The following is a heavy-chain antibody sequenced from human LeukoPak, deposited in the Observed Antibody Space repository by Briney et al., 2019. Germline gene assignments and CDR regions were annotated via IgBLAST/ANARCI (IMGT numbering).Heavy chain of an antibody. CDR3: ARSYGDYLNFDY. V-gene: IGHV4-59*08. Sequence: GSLRLSCAASGFTFSSYAMHWVRQAPGKGLEWIGYVYYSGSTNYNPSLKSRVTISVDTSKNQFSLNLTSVTAADTAVYYCARSYGDYLNFDYWGQGTLVTVSS. D-gene: IGHD4-17*01. CDR2: VYYSGST. CDR1: GFTFSSYA. J-gene: IGHJ4*02.